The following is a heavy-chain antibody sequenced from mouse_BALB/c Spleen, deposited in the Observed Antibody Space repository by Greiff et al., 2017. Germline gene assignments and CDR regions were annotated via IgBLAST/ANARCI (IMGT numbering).Heavy chain of an antibody. CDR3: AREDYRYDYYAMDY. CDR1: GFSLTSYG. V-gene: IGHV2-9*02. CDR2: IWAGGST. D-gene: IGHD2-14*01. J-gene: IGHJ4*01. Sequence: VQGVESGPGLVAPSQSLSITCTVSGFSLTSYGVHWVRQPPGKGLEWLGVIWAGGSTNYNSALMSRLSISKDNSKSQVFLKMNSLQTDDTAMYYCAREDYRYDYYAMDYWGQGTSVTVSS.